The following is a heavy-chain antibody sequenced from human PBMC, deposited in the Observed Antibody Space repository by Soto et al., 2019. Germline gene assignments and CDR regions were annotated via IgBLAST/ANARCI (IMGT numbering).Heavy chain of an antibody. CDR1: GFDFGDYY. J-gene: IGHJ4*02. D-gene: IGHD6-13*01. CDR2: IDSGDGTT. V-gene: IGHV3-11*01. Sequence: RRLSCTGSGFDFGDYYMSWIRQAPGKGLEWVSYIDSGDGTTYYTDSVKGRFTISRDNAKKTVYLQMSSLRVEDTALYYCVRPYYSSSWFPFDRWGQGTLGTVSS. CDR3: VRPYYSSSWFPFDR.